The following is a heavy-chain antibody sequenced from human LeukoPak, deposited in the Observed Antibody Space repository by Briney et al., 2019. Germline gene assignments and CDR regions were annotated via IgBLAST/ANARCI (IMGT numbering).Heavy chain of an antibody. D-gene: IGHD3-3*01. CDR2: INPSAATT. V-gene: IGHV1-46*01. CDR1: GYTFTRYH. CDR3: AREAILGVVREYYFDY. Sequence: VASVKVSCKASGYTFTRYHIHWVRQAPGQGLEWMGVINPSAATTTYAQKFQGRVTMTRDTSTTTVYMELSSLRSDDTAVYYCAREAILGVVREYYFDYWGQGTLVTVS. J-gene: IGHJ4*02.